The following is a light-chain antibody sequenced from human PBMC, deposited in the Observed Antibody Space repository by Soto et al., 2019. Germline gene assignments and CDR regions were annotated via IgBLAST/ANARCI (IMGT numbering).Light chain of an antibody. V-gene: IGKV1-8*01. CDR3: QQYYSYPLT. Sequence: AIRMTQSPSSFSASTGDRVTITCRASQGISSYLAWYQQKPGKAPKLLIYAASTLQSGVPLRFSGSGSGTDFTLTLRCLQSEDFATYYCQQYYSYPLTFGQGTKVEIK. CDR1: QGISSY. CDR2: AAS. J-gene: IGKJ1*01.